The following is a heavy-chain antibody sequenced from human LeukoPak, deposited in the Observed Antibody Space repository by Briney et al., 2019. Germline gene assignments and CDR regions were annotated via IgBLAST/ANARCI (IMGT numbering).Heavy chain of an antibody. D-gene: IGHD6-19*01. CDR1: GFSFTSYW. Sequence: GESLKISCKGSGFSFTSYWIGWVRQMPGKGLEWMGIINPGDSDTRYSPSFQGQVTTPVDKSITTAYLQWNSLKASDSAMYYCARQGTTSGWYYWGQGTLVTVSS. CDR2: INPGDSDT. V-gene: IGHV5-51*01. CDR3: ARQGTTSGWYY. J-gene: IGHJ4*02.